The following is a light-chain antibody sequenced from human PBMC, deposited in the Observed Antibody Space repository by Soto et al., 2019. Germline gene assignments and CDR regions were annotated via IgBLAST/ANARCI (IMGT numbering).Light chain of an antibody. CDR2: DAS. V-gene: IGKV3-11*01. Sequence: EIVLTQSPATLSLSPGERATLSCRASQIVSSNLAWYQQKPGQAPRLLIYDASNRATGIPARFSGSGSGTDFTLTISSLEPEDFAVYYCQQRSNWPLITFGQGTRLEIK. J-gene: IGKJ5*01. CDR1: QIVSSN. CDR3: QQRSNWPLIT.